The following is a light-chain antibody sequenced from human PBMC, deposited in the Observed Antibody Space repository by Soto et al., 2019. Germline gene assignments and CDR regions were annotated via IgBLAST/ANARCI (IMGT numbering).Light chain of an antibody. V-gene: IGLV2-18*02. CDR2: GVT. CDR1: ISDVGFYAR. Sequence: QSALTQPPSVSGSPGQSVTISCTGTISDVGFYARVSWYQQPPGTAPKLLIYGVTNRPSGVPDRFSGSQSGKTASLTISGLQAGDEADYYCSSYTSSSTYVFGTGTKLTVL. J-gene: IGLJ1*01. CDR3: SSYTSSSTYV.